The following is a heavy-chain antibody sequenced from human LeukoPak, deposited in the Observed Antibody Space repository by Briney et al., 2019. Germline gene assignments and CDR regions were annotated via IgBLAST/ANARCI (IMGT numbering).Heavy chain of an antibody. CDR3: ARDIAVAIPGYFDY. Sequence: SETLSLTCAVYGGSFSGYYWSWIRQPPGKGLEWIGEINHSGSTNYNPSLKSRVTISVDTSKNQFSLKLSSVTAADTAVYYCARDIAVAIPGYFDYWGQGTLVTVSS. V-gene: IGHV4-34*01. D-gene: IGHD6-19*01. CDR2: INHSGST. CDR1: GGSFSGYY. J-gene: IGHJ4*02.